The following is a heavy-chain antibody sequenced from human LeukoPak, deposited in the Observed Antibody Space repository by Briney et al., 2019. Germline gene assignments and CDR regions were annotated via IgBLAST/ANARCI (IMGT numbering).Heavy chain of an antibody. CDR1: GGSISSYY. V-gene: IGHV4-59*01. Sequence: SETLSLTCTVSGGSISSYYWSWIRQPPGRGLEWIGYIYYSGSTNYNPSLKSRVTISVDTSKNQFSLKLSSVTAADTAVYFCARGGPPGYYYDYYMDVWGKGTTVTISS. J-gene: IGHJ6*03. CDR2: IYYSGST. CDR3: ARGGPPGYYYDYYMDV.